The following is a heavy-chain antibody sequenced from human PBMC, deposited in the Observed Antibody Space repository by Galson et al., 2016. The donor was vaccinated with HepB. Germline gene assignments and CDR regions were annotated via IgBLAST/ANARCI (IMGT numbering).Heavy chain of an antibody. Sequence: SVKVSCKVSGYILIDLSIHWVRQAPGKGLEWMGRFDPEDGETIYARKFQGRVTMTADTSTDTAYMDLSSLRSEDTAVYYCATDRFGGIYYYYGMDVWGQGTTVTVSS. CDR1: GYILIDLS. J-gene: IGHJ6*02. D-gene: IGHD3-10*01. V-gene: IGHV1-24*01. CDR2: FDPEDGET. CDR3: ATDRFGGIYYYYGMDV.